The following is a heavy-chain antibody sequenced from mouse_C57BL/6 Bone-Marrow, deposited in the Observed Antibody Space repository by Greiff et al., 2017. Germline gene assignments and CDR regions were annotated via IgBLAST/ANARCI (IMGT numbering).Heavy chain of an antibody. V-gene: IGHV1-15*01. J-gene: IGHJ2*01. Sequence: QVQLKESGAELVRPGASVTLSCKASGYTFTDYEMHWVKQTPVHGLEWIGAIDPETGGTAYNQKFKGKAILTADKSSSTAYMELRSLTSEDSAVYYCTRPGSNFYYFDYWGQGTTLTVSS. D-gene: IGHD1-1*01. CDR3: TRPGSNFYYFDY. CDR1: GYTFTDYE. CDR2: IDPETGGT.